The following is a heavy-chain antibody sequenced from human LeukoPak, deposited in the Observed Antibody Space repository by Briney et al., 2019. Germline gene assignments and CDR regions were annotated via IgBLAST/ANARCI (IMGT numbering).Heavy chain of an antibody. CDR3: VRDGVGGPPFDS. V-gene: IGHV3-74*01. D-gene: IGHD1-26*01. Sequence: PGGSLRLSCAASGLTFSNNWMHWVRQAPGKGLVWVSRIKGDGGSTDYAASVKGRFTISIDTAKNTLLLKMNSLRAEDTAVYYCVRDGVGGPPFDSWGQGVLVTVSS. CDR2: IKGDGGST. J-gene: IGHJ4*02. CDR1: GLTFSNNW.